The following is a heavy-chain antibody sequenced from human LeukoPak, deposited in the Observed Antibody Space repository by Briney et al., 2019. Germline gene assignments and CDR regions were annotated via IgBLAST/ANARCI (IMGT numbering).Heavy chain of an antibody. Sequence: NPGGSLRLSCAASGXTFSDYYMSWIRQAPGKGLEWVSYISSTSSYTNYADSVKGRFTISRDNAKNSLHLQMNSLRAEDTAVYYCARSYGWLPGGMWGQGTLVTVSS. J-gene: IGHJ4*02. CDR3: ARSYGWLPGGM. CDR1: GXTFSDYY. D-gene: IGHD5-12*01. CDR2: ISSTSSYT. V-gene: IGHV3-11*03.